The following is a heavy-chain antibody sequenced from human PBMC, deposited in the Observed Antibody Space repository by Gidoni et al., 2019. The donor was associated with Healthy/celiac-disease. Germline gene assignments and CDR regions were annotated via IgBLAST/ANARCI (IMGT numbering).Heavy chain of an antibody. Sequence: QLQLQESGPGLVKPSDTLSLTCTVSGGSISSSSYYWGWIRRPPGKGLEWIGSIYYSGSTYYNPSLKGRVTISVDTSKNQFSLKLSSVTAADTAVYYCASRYTSYFDYWGQGTLVTVSS. J-gene: IGHJ4*02. CDR2: IYYSGST. V-gene: IGHV4-39*01. CDR3: ASRYTSYFDY. D-gene: IGHD2-2*02. CDR1: GGSISSSSYY.